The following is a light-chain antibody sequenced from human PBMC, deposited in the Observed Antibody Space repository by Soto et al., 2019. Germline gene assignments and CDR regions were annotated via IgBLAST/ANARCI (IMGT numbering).Light chain of an antibody. CDR3: SSYAGSNNFVV. Sequence: QSALTQAPSASGSPGQSVTISCTGTSSDVGGYNYVSWYQQHPGKGPKLMIYEVTKRPSGVPDRFSGSKSGNTASLTVSGLQAEDEADYYCSSYAGSNNFVVFGGGTKVTVL. J-gene: IGLJ2*01. V-gene: IGLV2-8*01. CDR2: EVT. CDR1: SSDVGGYNY.